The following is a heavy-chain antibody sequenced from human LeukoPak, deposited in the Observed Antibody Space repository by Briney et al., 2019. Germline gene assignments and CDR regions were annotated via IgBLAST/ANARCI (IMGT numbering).Heavy chain of an antibody. D-gene: IGHD6-19*01. CDR1: GFTFSSYA. CDR3: AKCVTGWPNWFDP. V-gene: IGHV3-23*01. J-gene: IGHJ5*02. CDR2: ISGSGGST. Sequence: GRSLRLSCAASGFTFSSYAMSWVRQAPGKGLEWVSAISGSGGSTYYADSVKGRFTISRDNSKNTLYLQMNSLRAEDTALYYCAKCVTGWPNWFDPWGQGTLVTVSS.